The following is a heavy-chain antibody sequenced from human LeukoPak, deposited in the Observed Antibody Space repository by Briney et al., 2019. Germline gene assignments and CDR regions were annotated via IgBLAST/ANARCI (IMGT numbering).Heavy chain of an antibody. V-gene: IGHV3-21*01. CDR3: ARSISYGDYGGY. CDR2: ISSSSSYI. CDR1: GFTFSSYW. J-gene: IGHJ4*02. Sequence: PGGSLRLSCAASGFTFSSYWMNWVRQAPGKGLEWVSSISSSSSYIYYADSVKGRFTISRDNAKNSLYLQMNSLRAEDTAVYYCARSISYGDYGGYWGQGTLVTVSS. D-gene: IGHD4-17*01.